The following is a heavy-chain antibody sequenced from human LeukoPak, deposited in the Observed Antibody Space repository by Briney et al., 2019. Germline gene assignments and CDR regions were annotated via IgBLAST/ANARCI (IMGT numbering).Heavy chain of an antibody. CDR3: ARMYTTVTASYYYYMDV. V-gene: IGHV4-59*01. Sequence: SETLFLTCTVSGGSISSYYWSWIRQPPGKGLEWIGYIYYSGSTNYNPSLKSRVTISVDTSKNQFSLKLSSVTAADTAVYYCARMYTTVTASYYYYMDVWGKGTTVTVSS. CDR2: IYYSGST. J-gene: IGHJ6*03. D-gene: IGHD4-17*01. CDR1: GGSISSYY.